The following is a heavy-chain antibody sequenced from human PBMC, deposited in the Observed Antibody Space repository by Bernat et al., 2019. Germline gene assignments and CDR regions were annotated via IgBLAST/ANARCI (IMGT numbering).Heavy chain of an antibody. CDR2: ISGSGGST. J-gene: IGHJ6*02. Sequence: EVQLLESGGGLVQPGGSLRLSRAASGFTFSSYAMSWVRQAPGKGLEWVSAISGSGGSTYYADSVKGRFTISRDNSKNTLYLQMNSLRAEDTAVYYCAYRGYCSSTSCPYYYYGMDVWGQGTTVTVSS. CDR1: GFTFSSYA. CDR3: AYRGYCSSTSCPYYYYGMDV. V-gene: IGHV3-23*01. D-gene: IGHD2-2*01.